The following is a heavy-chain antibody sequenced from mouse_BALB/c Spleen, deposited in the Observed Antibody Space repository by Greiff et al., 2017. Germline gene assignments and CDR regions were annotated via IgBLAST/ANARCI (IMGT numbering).Heavy chain of an antibody. CDR2: IYPGDGDT. V-gene: IGHV1-80*01. Sequence: QVQLQQSGAELVRPGSSVKISCKASGYAFSSYWMNWVKQRPGQGLEWIGQIYPGDGDTNYNGKFKGKATLTADKSSSTAYMQLSSLTSEDSAVYFCARLEEVRRGFDYWVQGTTLTVSS. J-gene: IGHJ2*01. CDR1: GYAFSSYW. D-gene: IGHD2-14*01. CDR3: ARLEEVRRGFDY.